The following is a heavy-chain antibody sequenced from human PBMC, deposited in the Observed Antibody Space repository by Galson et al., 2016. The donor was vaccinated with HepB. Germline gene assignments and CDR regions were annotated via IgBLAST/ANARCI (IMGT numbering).Heavy chain of an antibody. CDR2: ISYSGGST. Sequence: SLRLSCAASGFTFRHYAMNWVRQAPGKGPEWVSVISYSGGSTYYADSVRGRFTISRDNTKNTLFLRMNSLRAEDTAVYYCAKDPEGGWQWLVPGLLDHWGQGTLVSVSS. J-gene: IGHJ4*02. V-gene: IGHV3-23*01. CDR3: AKDPEGGWQWLVPGLLDH. CDR1: GFTFRHYA. D-gene: IGHD6-19*01.